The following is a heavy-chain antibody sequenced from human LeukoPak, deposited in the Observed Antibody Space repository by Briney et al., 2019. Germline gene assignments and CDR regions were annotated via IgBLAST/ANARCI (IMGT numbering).Heavy chain of an antibody. J-gene: IGHJ5*02. Sequence: VASVKVSCRSFGYTFTINYMHWVRQAPGQGPEWMGVISPSGGSTTYAQKLQDRLTLTRDMSTSTDYLELSSLRSEDTAVYYCARDNSVRDEAWWFNPWGQGTLVTVSS. CDR1: GYTFTINY. CDR2: ISPSGGST. CDR3: ARDNSVRDEAWWFNP. V-gene: IGHV1-46*01. D-gene: IGHD4-23*01.